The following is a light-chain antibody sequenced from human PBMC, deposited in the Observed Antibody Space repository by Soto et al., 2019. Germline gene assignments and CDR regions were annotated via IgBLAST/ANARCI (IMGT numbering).Light chain of an antibody. Sequence: QSALTQPAPVSGSPGQSITISCTGTSSDVGGYNFVSWYQQHPGKAPKLMIYDVSNRPSGVSDRFSGSKSGNTASLTIFRLQAEDEADYYCSSYATSILEVFGTGTKVTVL. CDR1: SSDVGGYNF. CDR2: DVS. CDR3: SSYATSILEV. J-gene: IGLJ1*01. V-gene: IGLV2-14*03.